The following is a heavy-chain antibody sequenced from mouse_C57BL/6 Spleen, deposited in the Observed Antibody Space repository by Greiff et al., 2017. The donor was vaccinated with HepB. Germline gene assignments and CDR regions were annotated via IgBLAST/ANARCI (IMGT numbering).Heavy chain of an antibody. V-gene: IGHV5-17*01. CDR1: GFTFSDYG. CDR2: ISSGSSTI. Sequence: EVQGVESGGGLVKPGGSLKLSCAASGFTFSDYGMHWVRQAPEKGLEWVAYISSGSSTIYYADTVKGRFTISRDNAKNTLCLQMTSLRSEDTAMYYCARPHYDYDGPPLAYWGQGTLVTVSA. D-gene: IGHD2-4*01. J-gene: IGHJ3*01. CDR3: ARPHYDYDGPPLAY.